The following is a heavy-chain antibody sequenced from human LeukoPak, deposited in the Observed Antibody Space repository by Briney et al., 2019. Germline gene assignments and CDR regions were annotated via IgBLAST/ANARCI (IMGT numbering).Heavy chain of an antibody. CDR1: GFTFSSYW. D-gene: IGHD6-13*01. Sequence: GGSLRLSCAASGFTFSSYWMHWVRQVPGKGLVWVSRIKTDGSSTSYADSAKGRFTISRDNAKNTLYLQMNSLRVEDTAVYYCARDFMYSISCAGCWGQGTLVTVSS. J-gene: IGHJ4*02. CDR3: ARDFMYSISCAGC. CDR2: IKTDGSST. V-gene: IGHV3-74*01.